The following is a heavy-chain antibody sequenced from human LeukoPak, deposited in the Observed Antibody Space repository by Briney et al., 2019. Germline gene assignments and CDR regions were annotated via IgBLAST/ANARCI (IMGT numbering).Heavy chain of an antibody. V-gene: IGHV4-59*08. CDR3: ARGYDILTGYGAFDI. Sequence: PSETLSLTCTVSGGSISSYYWSWIRQPPGKGLEWIGYIYYSGSTNYNPSLKSRVTISVDTSKDQFSLKLSSVTAADTAVYYCARGYDILTGYGAFDIWGQGTMVTVSS. CDR1: GGSISSYY. J-gene: IGHJ3*02. CDR2: IYYSGST. D-gene: IGHD3-9*01.